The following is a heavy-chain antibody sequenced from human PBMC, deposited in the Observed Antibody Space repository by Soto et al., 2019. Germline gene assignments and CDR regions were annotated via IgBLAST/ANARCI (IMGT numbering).Heavy chain of an antibody. CDR1: GKAFTSFW. J-gene: IGHJ3*02. CDR3: AKQDDRGALEI. D-gene: IGHD3-22*01. CDR2: IYPGDSDT. Sequence: SGESLKISCKISGKAFTSFWVVWVRQMPGRGLEWMGNIYPGDSDTRYTPPFQGQVTISADKSTNTAYLRWHSLQASDTALYYCAKQDDRGALEIWGQGTKVTVSS. V-gene: IGHV5-51*01.